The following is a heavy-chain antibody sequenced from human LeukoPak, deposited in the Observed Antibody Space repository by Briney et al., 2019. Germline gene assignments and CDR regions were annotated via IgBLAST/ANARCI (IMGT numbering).Heavy chain of an antibody. CDR1: GGSISSGGYY. J-gene: IGHJ3*02. D-gene: IGHD2-15*01. CDR3: ARSPLLLGAFDI. Sequence: SETLSLTCTVSGGSISSGGYYWSWIRQHPGKDLEWIGYIYYSGSTYYNPSLKSRVTISVDTSKNQFSLKLSSVTAADTAVYYCARSPLLLGAFDIWGQGTMVTVSS. V-gene: IGHV4-31*03. CDR2: IYYSGST.